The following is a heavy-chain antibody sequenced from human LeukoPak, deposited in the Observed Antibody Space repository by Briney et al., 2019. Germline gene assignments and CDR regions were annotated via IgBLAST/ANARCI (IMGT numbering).Heavy chain of an antibody. CDR1: GFTFSNYA. CDR2: INSDGSST. Sequence: GGSLRLSCAASGFTFSNYAMSWVRQAPGRGLVWVSRINSDGSSTTYADSVKGRFTISRDNARNTLYLQMNSLRAEDTAVYYCATVLINDFDYWGQGTLVTVSS. V-gene: IGHV3-74*01. D-gene: IGHD3-16*01. CDR3: ATVLINDFDY. J-gene: IGHJ4*02.